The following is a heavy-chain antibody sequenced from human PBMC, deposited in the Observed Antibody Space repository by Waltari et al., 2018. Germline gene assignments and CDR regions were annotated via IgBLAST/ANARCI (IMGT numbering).Heavy chain of an antibody. D-gene: IGHD3-10*01. CDR3: ARRPQTPAYDDGPYYYVFDY. CDR1: GGSFNGYF. V-gene: IGHV4-34*01. J-gene: IGHJ4*02. CDR2: VDHTGSA. Sequence: VRLQQWGSGLLKPSETLSLTCAVYGGSFNGYFWTWLRKSPGKGLEWIGEVDHTGSANYDPTLRSRMSISVDTSQNHFSLQLKSVTAADTTEYYCARRPQTPAYDDGPYYYVFDYWGRGTLVTVSS.